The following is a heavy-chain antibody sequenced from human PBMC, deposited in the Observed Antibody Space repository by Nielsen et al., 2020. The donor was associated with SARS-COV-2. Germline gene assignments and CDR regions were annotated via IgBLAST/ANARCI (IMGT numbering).Heavy chain of an antibody. V-gene: IGHV3-69-1*01. J-gene: IGHJ6*02. CDR3: ARDPPRGCSGGSCYRLGLQGMDV. D-gene: IGHD2-15*01. Sequence: VRQAPGKGLEWVSYISSSSTIYYADSVKGRFTISRDNAKNSLYLQMNSLRAEDTAVYYCARDPPRGCSGGSCYRLGLQGMDVWGQGTTVTVSS. CDR2: ISSSSTI.